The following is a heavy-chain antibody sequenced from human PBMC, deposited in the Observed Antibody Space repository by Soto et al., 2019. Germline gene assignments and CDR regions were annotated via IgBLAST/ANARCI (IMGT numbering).Heavy chain of an antibody. Sequence: VEFLRLSYAASGFTFRSHGMHWVRQTPGKGVEWVAVMYYDGSNEYYADSVMGRFTISRDNAKNTLYLQMNSLRAEDTAVYYLERDYTTACYGLDDWGGGILVTVSS. CDR1: GFTFRSHG. J-gene: IGHJ4*02. CDR3: ERDYTTACYGLDD. CDR2: MYYDGSNE. D-gene: IGHD2-15*01. V-gene: IGHV3-33*01.